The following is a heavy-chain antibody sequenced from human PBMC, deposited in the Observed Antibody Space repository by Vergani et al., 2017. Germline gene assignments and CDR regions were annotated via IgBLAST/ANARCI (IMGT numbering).Heavy chain of an antibody. CDR2: VRNKEDGGTP. CDR3: TRDRLDDSYAYFVY. V-gene: IGHV3-49*04. CDR1: GFTFTDYG. D-gene: IGHD3-16*01. Sequence: EVQLVESGGGLEQPGRSLRLSCRASGFTFTDYGISWVRQAPGKGLEWVGFVRNKEDGGTPEHAASVKGRFTISRDDSKSIAYLQMSSLKAEDTAVYYCTRDRLDDSYAYFVYWGQGALVTVS. J-gene: IGHJ4*02.